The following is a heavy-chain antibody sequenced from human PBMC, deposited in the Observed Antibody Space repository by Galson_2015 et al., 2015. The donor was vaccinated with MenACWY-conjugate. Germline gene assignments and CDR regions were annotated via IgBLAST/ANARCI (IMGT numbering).Heavy chain of an antibody. CDR3: ARANCGADSYYDN. J-gene: IGHJ4*02. CDR1: GYTFSSYG. D-gene: IGHD2-21*02. V-gene: IGHV1-3*01. CDR2: ISADNGNT. Sequence: SVKVSCKASGYTFSSYGIRWVRQAPGQRLGWMGWISADNGNTKYLQKLQGRVTMTTDTSATIVYMELCSLRSEDTAVYYCARANCGADSYYDNWGQGTLITVST.